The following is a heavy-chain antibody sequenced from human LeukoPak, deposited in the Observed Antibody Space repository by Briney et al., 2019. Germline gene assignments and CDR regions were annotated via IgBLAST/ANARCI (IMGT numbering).Heavy chain of an antibody. Sequence: GGSLRLSCAASGFTFSSYAMSWVRQAPGKGLEWVSAISGSGGSTYYADSVKGRFTISRDNSKNTLYLQMNSLRAEDTAVYYCAKPPPPIEDDFWSGYTYYFDYWRQGTLVTVSS. CDR2: ISGSGGST. D-gene: IGHD3-3*01. CDR1: GFTFSSYA. V-gene: IGHV3-23*01. CDR3: AKPPPPIEDDFWSGYTYYFDY. J-gene: IGHJ4*02.